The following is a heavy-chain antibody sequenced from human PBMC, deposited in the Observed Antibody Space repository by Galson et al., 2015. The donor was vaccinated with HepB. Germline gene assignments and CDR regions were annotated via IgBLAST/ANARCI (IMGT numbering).Heavy chain of an antibody. CDR1: GYTFTSYD. V-gene: IGHV1-8*01. Sequence: SVKVSCKASGYTFTSYDINWVRQATGQGLEWMGWTNPNSGNTGYAQKFQGRVTMTRNTSISTAYMELSSLRSEDTAVYYCARGGGLVVKEDYWGQGTLVTVSS. J-gene: IGHJ4*02. CDR2: TNPNSGNT. D-gene: IGHD2-2*01. CDR3: ARGGGLVVKEDY.